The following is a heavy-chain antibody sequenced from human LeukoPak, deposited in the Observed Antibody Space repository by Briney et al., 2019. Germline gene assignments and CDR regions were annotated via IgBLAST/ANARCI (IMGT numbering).Heavy chain of an antibody. D-gene: IGHD3-10*01. CDR3: ARDSTMVRGVIGPFDY. Sequence: GRSLRLSCAASGFTISSYGMHWVRQAPGKGLEWVAVIWYDGSNKYYADSVKGRFTISRDNSKNTLYLQMNSLRAEDTAVYYCARDSTMVRGVIGPFDYWGQGTLVTVSS. J-gene: IGHJ4*02. CDR2: IWYDGSNK. V-gene: IGHV3-33*01. CDR1: GFTISSYG.